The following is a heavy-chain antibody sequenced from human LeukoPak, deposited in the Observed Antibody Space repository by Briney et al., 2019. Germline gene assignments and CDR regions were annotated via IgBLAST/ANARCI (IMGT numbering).Heavy chain of an antibody. V-gene: IGHV3-30-3*01. Sequence: PGRSLRLSCAASGFTFSSYAMHWVRQAPGKGLEWVAVISYDGSNKYYADSVKGRFTISRDNSMNTLYLQMNSLRAEDTAVYYCARDEYLDYYDSSGPPGAFDIWGQGTMVTVSS. J-gene: IGHJ3*02. CDR1: GFTFSSYA. CDR2: ISYDGSNK. D-gene: IGHD3-22*01. CDR3: ARDEYLDYYDSSGPPGAFDI.